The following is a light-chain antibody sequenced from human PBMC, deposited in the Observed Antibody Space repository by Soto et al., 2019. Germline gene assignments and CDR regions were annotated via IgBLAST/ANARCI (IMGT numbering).Light chain of an antibody. V-gene: IGKV1-6*01. J-gene: IGKJ3*01. CDR1: QGIRND. CDR2: AAS. Sequence: AIQMTHSPSSLSVSVGDRVTITCRASQGIRNDLDWFQQKPGKAPKLLIYAASNLQSGVPARFSGSGSGTDFTLTISSLQPEDFATYYCLQKYFYPFTFGPGTKVDIK. CDR3: LQKYFYPFT.